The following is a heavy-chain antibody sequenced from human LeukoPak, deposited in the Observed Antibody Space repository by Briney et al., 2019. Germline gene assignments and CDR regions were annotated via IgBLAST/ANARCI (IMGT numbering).Heavy chain of an antibody. CDR3: ARAPSVWGSYYFGY. CDR2: IYYSGST. Sequence: SSQTLSLTCTVSGGSISSGDYYWSWIRQPPGKGLEWIGYIYYSGSTYYNPSLKSRVTISVDTSKNQFSLKLSSVTAADTAVYYCARAPSVWGSYYFGYWGQGTLVTVSS. D-gene: IGHD3-16*01. V-gene: IGHV4-30-4*01. CDR1: GGSISSGDYY. J-gene: IGHJ4*02.